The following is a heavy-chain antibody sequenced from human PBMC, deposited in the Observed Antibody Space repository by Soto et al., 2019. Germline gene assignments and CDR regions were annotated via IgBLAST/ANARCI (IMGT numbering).Heavy chain of an antibody. CDR1: GYSFTTYW. J-gene: IGHJ3*02. CDR3: ARKGAYCSGGTCYSNAFDI. CDR2: IYPGDSDT. D-gene: IGHD2-15*01. Sequence: GESLKICCXGSGYSFTTYWIGWVRQMPGKGLEWMAIIYPGDSDTRYSPSCQGQVTISADKSISTAYLQWSSLKASDTAMYYCARKGAYCSGGTCYSNAFDIWGQGTMVTVSS. V-gene: IGHV5-51*01.